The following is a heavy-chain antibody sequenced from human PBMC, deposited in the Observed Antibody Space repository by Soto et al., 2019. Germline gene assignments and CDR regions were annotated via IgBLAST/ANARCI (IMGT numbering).Heavy chain of an antibody. Sequence: GGSLILSFSASGFTFSNAWMSWVRQAPGKGLEWVGRIKSKTDGGTTDYAAPVKGRFTISRDDSKNTLYLQMRSLKTEDTAVYYCTTVTAMVPYYFDYWGQGTLVTVSS. CDR1: GFTFSNAW. CDR3: TTVTAMVPYYFDY. J-gene: IGHJ4*02. CDR2: IKSKTDGGTT. V-gene: IGHV3-15*01. D-gene: IGHD5-18*01.